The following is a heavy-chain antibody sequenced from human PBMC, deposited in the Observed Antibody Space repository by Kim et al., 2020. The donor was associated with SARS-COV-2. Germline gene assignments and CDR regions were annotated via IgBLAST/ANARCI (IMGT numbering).Heavy chain of an antibody. D-gene: IGHD1-26*01. Sequence: GTTEYAASVKGQFTISRDESKSIAYLQMNSLKTEDTAVYYCTRYWRAFDIWGQGTMVTVSS. V-gene: IGHV3-49*02. CDR3: TRYWRAFDI. CDR2: GTT. J-gene: IGHJ3*02.